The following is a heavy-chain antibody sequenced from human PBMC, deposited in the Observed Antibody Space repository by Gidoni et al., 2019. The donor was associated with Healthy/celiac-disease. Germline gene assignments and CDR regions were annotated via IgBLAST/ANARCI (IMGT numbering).Heavy chain of an antibody. D-gene: IGHD6-19*01. Sequence: EVQLVESGGGLVQPGGSLRPSCAASGFTFSSYSMNWVRQPPGKGLEWVSYISSSSSTKYYADSVKGRFTISRDNAKNSLYLQMNSLRAEDTAVYYCETLAVAGASDYWGKGTLVTVSS. CDR3: ETLAVAGASDY. J-gene: IGHJ4*02. CDR2: ISSSSSTK. V-gene: IGHV3-48*01. CDR1: GFTFSSYS.